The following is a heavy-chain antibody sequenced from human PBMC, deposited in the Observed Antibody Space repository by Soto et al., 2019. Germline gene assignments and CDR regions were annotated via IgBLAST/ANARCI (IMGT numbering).Heavy chain of an antibody. D-gene: IGHD4-17*01. CDR3: ARGDDYGDPRSYGMDV. CDR1: GGSISSGGYY. J-gene: IGHJ6*02. V-gene: IGHV4-31*03. Sequence: QVQLQESGPGLVKPSQTLSLTCTVSGGSISSGGYYWSWIRQHPGKGLEWIGYIYYSGSTYYNPSLKSRVTISVDTSKNQCSLKLSSVTAADTAVYYCARGDDYGDPRSYGMDVWGQGTTVTVSS. CDR2: IYYSGST.